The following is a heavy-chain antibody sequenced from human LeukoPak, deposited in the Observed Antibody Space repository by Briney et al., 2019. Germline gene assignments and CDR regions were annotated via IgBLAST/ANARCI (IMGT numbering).Heavy chain of an antibody. CDR3: AXRGXWVGATKGSFDY. J-gene: IGHJ4*02. Sequence: PSETLSLTCTVSGGSISSSGYYWGWIRQPPGKGLEWIGNMYYSGSTYYNPSLKSRVAISVDTSKNQFSLKLSSVTAADTAVYYXAXRGXWVGATKGSFDYWGQGTLVTVSS. V-gene: IGHV4-39*01. CDR1: GGSISSSGYY. D-gene: IGHD1-26*01. CDR2: MYYSGST.